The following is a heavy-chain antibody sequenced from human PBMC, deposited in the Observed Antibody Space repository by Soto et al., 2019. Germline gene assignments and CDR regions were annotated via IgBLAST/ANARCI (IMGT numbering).Heavy chain of an antibody. Sequence: VSVKVSSKASGYTFTGYYMHWVRQSPGQGLEWMGWINPNSGGTNYAQKFQGWVTMTRDTSISTAYMELSRLRSDDTAVYYCAREGSSSWYLGFSPANLAKYNGFDPWGQGTLVTVSS. CDR2: INPNSGGT. CDR3: AREGSSSWYLGFSPANLAKYNGFDP. CDR1: GYTFTGYY. D-gene: IGHD6-13*01. V-gene: IGHV1-2*04. J-gene: IGHJ5*02.